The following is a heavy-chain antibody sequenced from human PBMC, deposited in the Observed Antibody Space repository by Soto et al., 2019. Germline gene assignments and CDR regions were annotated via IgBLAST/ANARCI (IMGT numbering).Heavy chain of an antibody. Sequence: TLSLTCTVSGGSISSYYWSWIRQPPGKGLEWIGYIYYSGSTNYNPSLKSRVTISVDTSKNQFSLKLSSVTAADTAVYYCARVVVAATPDYFDYWGQGTLVTVS. D-gene: IGHD2-15*01. CDR1: GGSISSYY. J-gene: IGHJ4*02. CDR2: IYYSGST. CDR3: ARVVVAATPDYFDY. V-gene: IGHV4-59*01.